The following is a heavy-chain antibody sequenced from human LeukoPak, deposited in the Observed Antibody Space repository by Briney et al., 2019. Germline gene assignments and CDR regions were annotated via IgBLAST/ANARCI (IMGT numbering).Heavy chain of an antibody. CDR2: VHHDGSER. V-gene: IGHV3-30*02. CDR1: GFTFSNYY. Sequence: GGSLRLSCAASGFTFSNYYMHWVRQAPGKGLEWVAVVHHDGSERYYADSAKGRFTISRDNSKNTLYVQMDSLRVEDTAVYYCATGGGYYYDHWGQGTLVTVSS. J-gene: IGHJ4*02. D-gene: IGHD3-22*01. CDR3: ATGGGYYYDH.